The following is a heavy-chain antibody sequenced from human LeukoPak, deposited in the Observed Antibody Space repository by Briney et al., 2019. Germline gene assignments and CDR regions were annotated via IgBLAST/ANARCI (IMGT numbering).Heavy chain of an antibody. CDR1: GYTFTSYY. CDR2: INPSGGST. Sequence: ASVKVSCKASGYTFTSYYMHWVRQAPGQGLEWMGIINPSGGSTSYAQEFQGRVTMTRDTSTSTVYMELSSLRSEDTAVYYCARDNADGNDAARNWFDPWGQGTLVTVSS. V-gene: IGHV1-46*01. J-gene: IGHJ5*02. D-gene: IGHD3-16*01. CDR3: ARDNADGNDAARNWFDP.